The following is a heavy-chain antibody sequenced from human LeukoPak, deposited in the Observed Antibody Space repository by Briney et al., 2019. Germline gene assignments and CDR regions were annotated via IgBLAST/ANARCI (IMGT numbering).Heavy chain of an antibody. Sequence: SVKVSCKASGGTFSSYAISWVRQAPGQGLEWMGRIIPILGIATYAQKFQGRVTITADKPTSTAYMELSSLRSEDTAVYYCARRPQGSDSSGYYSLTDYWGQGTLVTVSS. CDR1: GGTFSSYA. J-gene: IGHJ4*02. D-gene: IGHD3-22*01. CDR2: IIPILGIA. CDR3: ARRPQGSDSSGYYSLTDY. V-gene: IGHV1-69*04.